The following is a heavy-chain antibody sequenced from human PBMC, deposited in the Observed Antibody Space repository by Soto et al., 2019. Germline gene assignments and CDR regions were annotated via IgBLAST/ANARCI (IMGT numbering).Heavy chain of an antibody. J-gene: IGHJ4*02. CDR1: GFTFSSHA. CDR2: VDGSGSDT. CDR3: AKEIFASAYAATSAFDL. D-gene: IGHD2-8*01. Sequence: GSLRLSCAASGFTFSSHAMGWLRQAPGTGPEWVAFVDGSGSDTSYADSVKGRFTISRDNSDNSLYLHMNSLRAEDTGRYFCAKEIFASAYAATSAFDLRGQRTLVTVSS. V-gene: IGHV3-23*01.